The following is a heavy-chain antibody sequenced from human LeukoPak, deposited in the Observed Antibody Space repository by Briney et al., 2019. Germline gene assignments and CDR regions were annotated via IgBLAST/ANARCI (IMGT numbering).Heavy chain of an antibody. V-gene: IGHV4-34*01. CDR3: ARERNYYDSSGWLDY. CDR2: INHSGST. Sequence: SETLSLTCAVYGGSFSGYYWSWIRQPPGKGLEWIGEINHSGSTNYNPPLKSRVTISVDTSKNQFSLKLSSVTAADTAVYYCARERNYYDSSGWLDYWGQGTLVTVSS. CDR1: GGSFSGYY. J-gene: IGHJ4*02. D-gene: IGHD3-22*01.